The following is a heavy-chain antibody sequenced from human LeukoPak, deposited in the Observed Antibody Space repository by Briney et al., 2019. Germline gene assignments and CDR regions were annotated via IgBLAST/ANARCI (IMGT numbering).Heavy chain of an antibody. V-gene: IGHV3-11*04. D-gene: IGHD5-24*01. CDR2: ISSSGSTI. CDR1: GFTVSDYY. J-gene: IGHJ4*02. CDR3: ARAAVEMATDTVYYFDY. Sequence: PGGSLRLSCAASGFTVSDYYMSWIRQAPGKGLEGVSYISSSGSTIYYADSVKGRFTISRDNTKNSLYLQMNSLRAEDTAVYYRARAAVEMATDTVYYFDYWGQGTLVTVSS.